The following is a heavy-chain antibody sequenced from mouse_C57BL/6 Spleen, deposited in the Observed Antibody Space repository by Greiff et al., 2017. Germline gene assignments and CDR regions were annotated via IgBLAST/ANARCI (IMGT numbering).Heavy chain of an antibody. Sequence: EVQGVESGGDLVKPGGSLTLSCAASGFTFSSYGMSWVRQTPDKRLEWVATISSGGSYTYYPASVKGRFPISRDNAKTTLYLQMSSLTSEDTAMYYCARCYSEVAFDYWGQGTTLTVSS. D-gene: IGHD1-1*01. CDR2: ISSGGSYT. CDR1: GFTFSSYG. V-gene: IGHV5-6*01. J-gene: IGHJ2*01. CDR3: ARCYSEVAFDY.